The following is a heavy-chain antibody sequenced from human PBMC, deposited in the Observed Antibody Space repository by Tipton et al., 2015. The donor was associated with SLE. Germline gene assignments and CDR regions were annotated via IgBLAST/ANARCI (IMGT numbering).Heavy chain of an antibody. CDR1: GYTFTSYG. CDR3: ARDLRYCTGGVCYTDDNWFAP. V-gene: IGHV1-18*01. Sequence: QSGAEVKKPGASVKVSCKSSGYTFTSYGISWARQAPGQGLEWMGWISASNGNTNYAQKLQGRVIMTTDTSTSTAYMELRSLRSDDTAVYYCARDLRYCTGGVCYTDDNWFAPWGQGTLVTVSS. D-gene: IGHD2-8*02. CDR2: ISASNGNT. J-gene: IGHJ5*02.